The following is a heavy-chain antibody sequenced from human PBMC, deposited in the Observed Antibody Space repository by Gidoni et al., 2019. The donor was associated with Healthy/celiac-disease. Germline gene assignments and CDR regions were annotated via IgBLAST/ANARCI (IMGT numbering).Heavy chain of an antibody. CDR3: AIGGSSSPWYFDY. J-gene: IGHJ4*02. CDR1: GFIFSSYA. V-gene: IGHV3-30*01. CDR2: ISYDGSNK. Sequence: QVQLVASGGGVVQPWRSLRLSCAASGFIFSSYAMHWVRQAPGKGLQWVAVISYDGSNKYYADSVKGRFTISRDNSKNTLYLQMNSLRAEDTAVYYCAIGGSSSPWYFDYWGQGTLVTVSS. D-gene: IGHD6-13*01.